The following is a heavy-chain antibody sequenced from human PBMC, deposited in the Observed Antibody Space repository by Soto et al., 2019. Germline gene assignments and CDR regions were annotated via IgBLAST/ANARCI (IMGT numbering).Heavy chain of an antibody. CDR3: ANPGRIAMSDPCFDI. J-gene: IGHJ5*02. D-gene: IGHD2-21*01. Sequence: RVSQEQGKGLEWVSAMSGSGSSKYYADSVKGRFTISRANSKNTLYLQVNSLRAADTAVYYFANPGRIAMSDPCFDIWGQGTLVTVSS. CDR2: MSGSGSSK. V-gene: IGHV3-23*01.